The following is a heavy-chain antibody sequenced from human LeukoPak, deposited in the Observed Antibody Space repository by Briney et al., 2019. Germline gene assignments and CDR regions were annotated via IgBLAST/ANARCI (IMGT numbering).Heavy chain of an antibody. Sequence: GGSLRLSCAASGFTFSSYEMNWVRQAPGKGLEWVSYISSSGSTIYYADSVKGRFTISRDNAKNSLYLQMNSLSAEDTAVYYCARNYDILTGYYTTFDYWGRGTLVTVSS. CDR3: ARNYDILTGYYTTFDY. J-gene: IGHJ4*02. V-gene: IGHV3-48*03. CDR1: GFTFSSYE. D-gene: IGHD3-9*01. CDR2: ISSSGSTI.